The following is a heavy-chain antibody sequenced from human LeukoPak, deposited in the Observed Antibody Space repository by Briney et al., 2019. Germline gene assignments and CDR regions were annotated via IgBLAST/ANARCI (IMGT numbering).Heavy chain of an antibody. D-gene: IGHD6-6*01. V-gene: IGHV4-39*01. CDR1: GGSISSSSYY. CDR3: ARGSIAQVDY. CDR2: IYYSGST. J-gene: IGHJ4*02. Sequence: SETLSLTCTVSGGSISSSSYYWGWIRQPPGKGLEWIGSIYYSGSTYYNPSLKSRVTISVDTSKNQFSLKLSSVTAADTAVYYCARGSIAQVDYWGQGTLVTVSS.